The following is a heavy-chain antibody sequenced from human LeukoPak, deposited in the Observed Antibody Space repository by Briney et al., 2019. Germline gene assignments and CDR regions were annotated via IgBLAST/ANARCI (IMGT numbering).Heavy chain of an antibody. V-gene: IGHV3-7*03. Sequence: PGGSLRLSCAASGFTFSNYWMSWVRQAPGKGLEWVANIKQDGSEKYYVGSVKGRFTISRDNAKNSLYLQMNGLRAEDTAVYYCARFSATVTSYSPLDYWGQGTLVTVSS. CDR3: ARFSATVTSYSPLDY. CDR1: GFTFSNYW. CDR2: IKQDGSEK. D-gene: IGHD4-17*01. J-gene: IGHJ4*02.